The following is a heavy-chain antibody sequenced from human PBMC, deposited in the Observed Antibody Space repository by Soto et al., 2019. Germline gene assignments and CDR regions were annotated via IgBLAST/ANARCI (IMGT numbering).Heavy chain of an antibody. D-gene: IGHD6-13*01. CDR3: ARGGGESSWFPNWFDP. CDR1: GGSISSYY. J-gene: IGHJ5*02. CDR2: IYYSGST. V-gene: IGHV4-59*01. Sequence: PSETLSLTCTVSGGSISSYYWSWIRQPPGKGLEWIGYIYYSGSTNYNPSLKSRVTISVDTSKKQFSLKLSSVTAADTAVYYCARGGGESSWFPNWFDPWGQGTLVTVSS.